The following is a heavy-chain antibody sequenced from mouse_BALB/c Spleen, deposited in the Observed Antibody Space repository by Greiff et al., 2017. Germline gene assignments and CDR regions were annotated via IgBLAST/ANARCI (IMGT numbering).Heavy chain of an antibody. CDR1: GFTFSSFG. CDR3: ARSPGYAMDY. V-gene: IGHV5-17*02. CDR2: ISSGSSTI. Sequence: EVKLEESGGGLVQPGGSRKLSCAASGFTFSSFGMHWVRQAPEKGLEWVAYISSGSSTIYYADTVKGRFTISRDNPKNTLFLQMTSLRSEDTAMYYCARSPGYAMDYWGQGTSVTVSS. J-gene: IGHJ4*01.